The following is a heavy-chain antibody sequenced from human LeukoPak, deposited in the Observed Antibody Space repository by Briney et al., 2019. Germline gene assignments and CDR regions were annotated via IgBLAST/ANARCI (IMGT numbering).Heavy chain of an antibody. CDR2: ISSSGSTT. D-gene: IGHD5-18*01. J-gene: IGHJ4*02. Sequence: PGGSLRLSCAASVFTFSDYYMSWIRQAPGKGLEWGSYISSSGSTTYYADSVKGLFTISRDNAKNSLYLQMSSLRAEDTAVYYCAKDYHRYSYGLDWGQGTLVTVSS. CDR3: AKDYHRYSYGLD. CDR1: VFTFSDYY. V-gene: IGHV3-11*01.